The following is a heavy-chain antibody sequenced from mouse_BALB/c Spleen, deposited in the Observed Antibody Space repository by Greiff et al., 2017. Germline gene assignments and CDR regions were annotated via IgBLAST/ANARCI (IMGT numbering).Heavy chain of an antibody. CDR2: IYPGSGNT. CDR1: GYTFTDYY. Sequence: QVQLQQSGPELVKPGASVKISCKASGYTFTDYYINWVKRKPGQVLVWIGWIYPGSGNTKYNEKFKGKATLTVDTSSSTAYMQLSSLTSEDTAVYFCATPDGYYSYWYFDVWGAGTTGTVSS. V-gene: IGHV1-84*02. D-gene: IGHD2-3*01. J-gene: IGHJ1*01. CDR3: ATPDGYYSYWYFDV.